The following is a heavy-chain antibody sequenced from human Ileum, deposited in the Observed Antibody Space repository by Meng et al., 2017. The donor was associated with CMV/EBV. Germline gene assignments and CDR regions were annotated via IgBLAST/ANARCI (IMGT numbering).Heavy chain of an antibody. D-gene: IGHD6-13*01. CDR1: GFTFSTYE. V-gene: IGHV3-48*03. CDR3: ARVFSISSTVGMDV. Sequence: GGSLRLSCAASGFTFSTYEMTWVRQAPGKGLEWVSYIRSSGNTIYYADSVKGRFTISRDNAKNSLFLQMSSLRAEDTAIYYCARVFSISSTVGMDVWGQGTTVTVSS. J-gene: IGHJ6*02. CDR2: IRSSGNTI.